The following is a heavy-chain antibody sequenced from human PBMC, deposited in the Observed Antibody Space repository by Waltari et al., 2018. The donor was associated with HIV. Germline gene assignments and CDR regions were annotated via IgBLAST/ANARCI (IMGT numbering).Heavy chain of an antibody. J-gene: IGHJ4*02. Sequence: VQLVESGGGLVQPGGSLRLSCAASGFTFSSYEMNWVRQAPGKGLEWVSYISSSGGTIYYADAVKGRFTISRDNAKRTLYLQMNSRRAEDTAVYYCAREKAVVADYWGQGTLVTVSS. CDR3: AREKAVVADY. CDR2: ISSSGGTI. CDR1: GFTFSSYE. V-gene: IGHV3-48*03. D-gene: IGHD2-15*01.